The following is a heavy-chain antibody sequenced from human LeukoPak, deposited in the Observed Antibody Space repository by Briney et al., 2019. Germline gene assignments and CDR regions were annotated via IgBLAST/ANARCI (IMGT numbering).Heavy chain of an antibody. V-gene: IGHV1-18*01. J-gene: IGHJ5*02. D-gene: IGHD3-3*01. CDR3: ARYYDFWSGYYTGWFDP. Sequence: ASVKVSCKASGYTFTSYGISWVRQAPGQGLVWMGWISAYNGNTNYAQKLQGRVTMTTDTSTSTAYMELRSLRSDDTAVYYCARYYDFWSGYYTGWFDPWGQGTLVTVSS. CDR2: ISAYNGNT. CDR1: GYTFTSYG.